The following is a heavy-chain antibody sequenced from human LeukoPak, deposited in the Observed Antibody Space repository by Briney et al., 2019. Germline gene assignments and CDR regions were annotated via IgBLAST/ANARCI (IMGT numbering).Heavy chain of an antibody. J-gene: IGHJ5*02. CDR2: INPDSGGT. CDR1: GYTFTAYY. V-gene: IGHV1-2*02. Sequence: ASVKVSCKASGYTFTAYYIHWVRQAPGQGLEWMGSINPDSGGTNYAQKFQGRITMTRDTSITTAYMELSSLTSDDAAVYYCARDGLQTRYSWNDEGRKNWFDPWGQGTLVTVSS. D-gene: IGHD1-1*01. CDR3: ARDGLQTRYSWNDEGRKNWFDP.